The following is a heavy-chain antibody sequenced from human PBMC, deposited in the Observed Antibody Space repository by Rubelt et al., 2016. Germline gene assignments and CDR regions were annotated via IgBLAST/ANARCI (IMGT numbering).Heavy chain of an antibody. J-gene: IGHJ4*02. CDR1: GYSFTSYW. D-gene: IGHD3-10*01. Sequence: EVQLVQSGAEVKKPGESLRISCKGSGYSFTSYWISWLRQMPGKGLEWMGRIDPSDSYTNYSPSFQCHVTISADRSISTAYLQWSSLKASDTAMYYCARHGRSFRGVINEVDYWGQGTLVTVSS. V-gene: IGHV5-10-1*01. CDR3: ARHGRSFRGVINEVDY. CDR2: IDPSDSYT.